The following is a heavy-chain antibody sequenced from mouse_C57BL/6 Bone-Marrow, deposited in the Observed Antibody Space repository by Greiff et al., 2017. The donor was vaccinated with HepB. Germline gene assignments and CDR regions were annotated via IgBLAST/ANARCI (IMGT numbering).Heavy chain of an antibody. D-gene: IGHD1-1*01. V-gene: IGHV14-1*01. Sequence: EVQLQQSGAELVRPGASVKLSCTASGFNIKDYYMHWVKQRPEQGLEWIGRIDPEDGDTEYAPKFQGEATMTADTSSNTAYLQLSSLTSEDTAVYYCTCHYYGAFDYWGQGTTLTVSS. J-gene: IGHJ2*01. CDR3: TCHYYGAFDY. CDR2: IDPEDGDT. CDR1: GFNIKDYY.